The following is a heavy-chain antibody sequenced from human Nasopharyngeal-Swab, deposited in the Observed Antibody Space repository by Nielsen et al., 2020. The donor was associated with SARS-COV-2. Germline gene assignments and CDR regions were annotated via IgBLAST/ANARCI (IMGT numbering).Heavy chain of an antibody. Sequence: GESLKISCAASGFIFSASAIHWVRQASGKGLEWVGRIGDKDHNYATTYGASVQGRFTISSDDSKNTAFLQMDSLKTEDTALYYCTTDFYFDYWGQETLVTVSS. CDR1: GFIFSASA. V-gene: IGHV3-73*01. CDR2: IGDKDHNYAT. CDR3: TTDFYFDY. J-gene: IGHJ4*02.